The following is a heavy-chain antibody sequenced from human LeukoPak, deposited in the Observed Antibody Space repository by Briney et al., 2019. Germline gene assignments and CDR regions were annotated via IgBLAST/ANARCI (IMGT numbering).Heavy chain of an antibody. J-gene: IGHJ5*02. CDR3: ARDLIAAAGTRGNFWFDP. Sequence: GSSVKVSCKASGGTFSSYAISWVRQAPGQGLEWMGGIIPIFGTANYAQKFQGRVTITTDESTSTADMELSSLRSEDTAVYYCARDLIAAAGTRGNFWFDPWGQGTLVTVSS. V-gene: IGHV1-69*05. D-gene: IGHD6-13*01. CDR2: IIPIFGTA. CDR1: GGTFSSYA.